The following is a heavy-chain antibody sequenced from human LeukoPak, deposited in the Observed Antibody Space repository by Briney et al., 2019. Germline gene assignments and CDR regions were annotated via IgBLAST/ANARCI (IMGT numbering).Heavy chain of an antibody. Sequence: ASVKVSCKASGYPFTTYGINWVRQAPGQGLEWMGWINTYNGDTNYAQKFQGRVTMTTDTTTSTVYIELRSLTSDDTAAYYCAREPDNDSGWYGYDYWGQGTLVTVSS. CDR2: INTYNGDT. D-gene: IGHD6-19*01. J-gene: IGHJ4*02. CDR3: AREPDNDSGWYGYDY. V-gene: IGHV1-18*01. CDR1: GYPFTTYG.